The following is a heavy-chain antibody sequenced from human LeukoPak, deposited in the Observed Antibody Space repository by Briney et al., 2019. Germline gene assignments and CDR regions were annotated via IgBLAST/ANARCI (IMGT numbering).Heavy chain of an antibody. CDR3: ARVCPPSGWSANYCYYGMDV. V-gene: IGHV4-59*01. CDR2: IYYSGST. D-gene: IGHD6-19*01. Sequence: SETLFLTCTVSGGSISSYYWSWIRQPPGKGLKWIGYIYYSGSTNYNPSLKSRVTISVDTSKNQFSLKLSSVTAADTAVYYCARVCPPSGWSANYCYYGMDVWGQGTTVTVSS. J-gene: IGHJ6*02. CDR1: GGSISSYY.